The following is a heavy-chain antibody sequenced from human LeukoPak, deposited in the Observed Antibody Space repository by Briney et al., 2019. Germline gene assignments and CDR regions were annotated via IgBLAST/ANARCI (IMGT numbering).Heavy chain of an antibody. CDR1: GGTFSSYT. D-gene: IGHD6-6*01. Sequence: SVKVSCKASGGTFSSYTISWVLQAPGQGLEWMGRIIPILGIANYAQKFQGRVTITADKSTSTAYMELSSLRSEDTAVYYCARDGQQLVRFLYWGQGTLVTVSS. CDR3: ARDGQQLVRFLY. CDR2: IIPILGIA. V-gene: IGHV1-69*04. J-gene: IGHJ4*02.